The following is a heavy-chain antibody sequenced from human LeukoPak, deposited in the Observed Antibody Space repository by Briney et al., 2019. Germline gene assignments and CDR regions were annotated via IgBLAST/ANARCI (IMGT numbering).Heavy chain of an antibody. J-gene: IGHJ4*02. V-gene: IGHV3-7*01. Sequence: GGSLRLSCAASGFIFSDYWMTWVRQAPGKGLEWLTNINEDGSVKHYVDSVKGRFTISRDNAKRSLYLQMNSLRGEDTAVYYCARDGYYLSQKKFDYWGQGTLVTVSS. D-gene: IGHD2/OR15-2a*01. CDR3: ARDGYYLSQKKFDY. CDR1: GFIFSDYW. CDR2: INEDGSVK.